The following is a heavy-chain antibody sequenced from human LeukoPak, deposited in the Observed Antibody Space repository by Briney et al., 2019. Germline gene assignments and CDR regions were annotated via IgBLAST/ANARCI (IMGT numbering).Heavy chain of an antibody. Sequence: GGSLRLSCAASAFAFSSYWMHWVRQAPGKGLVWVSRIDTDGRYTSYADSVRGRFTISRDNAKNTLYLQMSGLRAEDTAVYYCIRGTVGAPGNDYWGQGTLVTVSS. CDR1: AFAFSSYW. J-gene: IGHJ4*02. CDR3: IRGTVGAPGNDY. D-gene: IGHD1-26*01. V-gene: IGHV3-74*01. CDR2: IDTDGRYT.